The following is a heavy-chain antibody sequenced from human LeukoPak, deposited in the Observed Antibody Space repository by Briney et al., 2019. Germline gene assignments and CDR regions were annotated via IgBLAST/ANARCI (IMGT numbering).Heavy chain of an antibody. CDR1: GFTFSSYA. V-gene: IGHV3-23*01. CDR2: ISGSGANT. CDR3: ARRKYDSSGLDY. D-gene: IGHD3-22*01. Sequence: GGSLRLSCAASGFTFSSYAMSWVRQAPGKGLEWVSAISGSGANTYYSDSVKGLFTISRDNSKDTLYLQMSSLRAEDTAIYCCARRKYDSSGLDYWGQEPLVTFPS. J-gene: IGHJ4*02.